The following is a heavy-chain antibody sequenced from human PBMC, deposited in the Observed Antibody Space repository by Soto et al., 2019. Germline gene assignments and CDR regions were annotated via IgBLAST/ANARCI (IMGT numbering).Heavy chain of an antibody. CDR3: ARTLPYYYGSGSYMVGYYYYYYMDV. D-gene: IGHD3-10*01. J-gene: IGHJ6*03. CDR1: GGSFSGYY. V-gene: IGHV4-34*01. CDR2: INHSGST. Sequence: SETLSLTCAVYGGSFSGYYWSWIRQPPGKGLEWIGEINHSGSTNYNPSLKSRVTISVDTSKNQFSLKLSSVTAADTAVYYCARTLPYYYGSGSYMVGYYYYYYMDVWGKGTTVTVSS.